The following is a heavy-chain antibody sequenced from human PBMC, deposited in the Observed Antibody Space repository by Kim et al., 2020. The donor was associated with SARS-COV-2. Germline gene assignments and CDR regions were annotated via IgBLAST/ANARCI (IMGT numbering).Heavy chain of an antibody. J-gene: IGHJ4*02. V-gene: IGHV4-59*01. Sequence: SETLSLICTVSGGSISNYYWSWIRQPPGKGLEWIGYAYYSGSTNYNPSLKSRVTTSVDTSKNQFSLKLSSVSAADTAVYYCARVSFRFFDYWGQGTLVTV. D-gene: IGHD3-3*01. CDR2: AYYSGST. CDR1: GGSISNYY. CDR3: ARVSFRFFDY.